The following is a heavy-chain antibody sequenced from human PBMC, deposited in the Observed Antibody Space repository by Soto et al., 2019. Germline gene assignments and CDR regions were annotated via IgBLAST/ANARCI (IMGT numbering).Heavy chain of an antibody. V-gene: IGHV3-30-3*01. CDR3: ARDPPVRYFDWSHRLGL. Sequence: GGSLRLSCAASGFTFSRYAMHWVRQAPGKGLEWVAVISYDGSNKYYADSVKGRFTISRDNAKNSLYLQMNSLRAEDTAVYYCARDPPVRYFDWSHRLGLWGRGTLVTVSS. J-gene: IGHJ2*01. CDR2: ISYDGSNK. CDR1: GFTFSRYA. D-gene: IGHD3-9*01.